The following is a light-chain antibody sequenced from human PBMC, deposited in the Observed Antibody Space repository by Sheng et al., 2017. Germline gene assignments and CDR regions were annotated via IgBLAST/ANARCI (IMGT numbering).Light chain of an antibody. Sequence: SYELTQPPSVSVAPGQTARITCGGYNIGSKSVHWYQQKPGQAPVLVVYDDGDRPSGIPERFSGSSSGNTATLTISRVEAGDEADYYCQVWDSSSDHVVFGGGTKLTVL. J-gene: IGLJ2*01. CDR1: NIGSKS. CDR2: DDG. CDR3: QVWDSSSDHVV. V-gene: IGLV3-21*02.